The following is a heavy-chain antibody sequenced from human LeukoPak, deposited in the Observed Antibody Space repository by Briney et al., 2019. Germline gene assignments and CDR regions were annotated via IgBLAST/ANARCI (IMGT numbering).Heavy chain of an antibody. CDR2: INPGGTT. Sequence: PSETLSLTCAVHGGSFSGYYWAWIRQPPGKGLEWIGEINPGGTTNYHPSLKRRVSISADTSKSQISLELRSVTAADTAVFYCARAKSTVSTYFDSWGQGSLVTVSS. D-gene: IGHD4-17*01. CDR1: GGSFSGYY. CDR3: ARAKSTVSTYFDS. V-gene: IGHV4-34*01. J-gene: IGHJ4*02.